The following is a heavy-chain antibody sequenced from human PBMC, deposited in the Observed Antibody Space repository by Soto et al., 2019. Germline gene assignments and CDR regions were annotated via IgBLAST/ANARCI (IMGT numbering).Heavy chain of an antibody. D-gene: IGHD2-15*01. CDR2: IWYDGSNK. V-gene: IGHV3-33*01. CDR3: ARDHFRYCSGGSCYVDY. Sequence: QVQLMESGGGVVQPGRSLRLSCAASGFTFSTYGMHWVRQAPGKGLEWVAVIWYDGSNKYYADSVKGRFTISRDNSKNTLYLQMNSLRAEDTAVYYWARDHFRYCSGGSCYVDYWGQGTLVTVSS. CDR1: GFTFSTYG. J-gene: IGHJ4*02.